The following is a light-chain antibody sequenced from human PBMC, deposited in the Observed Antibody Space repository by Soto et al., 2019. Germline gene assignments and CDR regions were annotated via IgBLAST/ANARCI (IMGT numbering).Light chain of an antibody. CDR1: SSDVGGYNY. CDR3: CSYAGIYHLL. J-gene: IGLJ2*01. V-gene: IGLV2-11*01. Sequence: QSALTQPRSVSGSPGQSVTLSCTGTSSDVGGYNYVSWYQQHPGKAPKLMIYDVSKRPSGVPDRFSGSKSGNTASLTISGLQAEDEADYYCCSYAGIYHLLFGGGTKLTVL. CDR2: DVS.